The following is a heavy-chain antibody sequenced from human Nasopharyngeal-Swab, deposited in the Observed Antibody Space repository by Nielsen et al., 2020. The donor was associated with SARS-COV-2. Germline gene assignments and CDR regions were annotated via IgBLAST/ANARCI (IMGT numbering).Heavy chain of an antibody. CDR1: GGSMNTYY. Sequence: ESLKISCGVSGGSMNTYYWSWIRQPPGKGLEWIGNIYFSGSTNYNPSLKSRVAMSINTSENQFSLKLSSVTAADTAVYYCARVGLDFSASYAYPHYGLDVWGRGTTVTVSS. CDR3: ARVGLDFSASYAYPHYGLDV. V-gene: IGHV4-59*13. D-gene: IGHD3-22*01. CDR2: IYFSGST. J-gene: IGHJ6*02.